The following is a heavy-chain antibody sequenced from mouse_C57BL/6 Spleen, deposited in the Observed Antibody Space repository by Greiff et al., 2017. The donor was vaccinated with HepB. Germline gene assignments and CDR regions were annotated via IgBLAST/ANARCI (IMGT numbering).Heavy chain of an antibody. Sequence: EVQGVESGGGLVKPGGSLKLSCAASGFTFSSYTMSWVRQTPEKRLEWVATISGGGGNTYYPDSVKGRFTISRDNAKNTLYLQMSSLRSEDTALYYCARTGDYYGSSPYFDYWGQGTTLTVSS. J-gene: IGHJ2*01. D-gene: IGHD1-1*01. CDR2: ISGGGGNT. V-gene: IGHV5-9*01. CDR3: ARTGDYYGSSPYFDY. CDR1: GFTFSSYT.